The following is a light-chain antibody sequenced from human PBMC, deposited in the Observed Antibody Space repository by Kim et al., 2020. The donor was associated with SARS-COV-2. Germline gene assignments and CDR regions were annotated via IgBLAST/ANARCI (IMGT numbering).Light chain of an antibody. V-gene: IGKV3-15*01. CDR3: QQYDTWPT. CDR1: QSVSRS. Sequence: EILMTQSPVTLAVFPGERATLSCRASQSVSRSLAWYQQRPGQPPRLLLYAASTRAIGVPPRFSGSGSGTEFTLTISSLQSEDIAMYFCQQYDTWPTFGGGTRVEIK. J-gene: IGKJ4*01. CDR2: AAS.